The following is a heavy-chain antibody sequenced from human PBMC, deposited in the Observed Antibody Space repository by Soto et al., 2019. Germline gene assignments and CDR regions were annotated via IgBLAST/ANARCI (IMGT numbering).Heavy chain of an antibody. J-gene: IGHJ6*03. CDR1: GFTFSSYW. CDR2: INSDGSST. V-gene: IGHV3-74*01. D-gene: IGHD3-3*01. CDR3: ASNIFGVVTPVYYYYMDV. Sequence: GGSLRLSCAASGFTFSSYWMHWVRQAPGKGLVWVSRINSDGSSTSYADSVKGRFTISRDNAKNTLYLQMNSLRAEDTAVYYCASNIFGVVTPVYYYYMDVWGKGTTVTVSS.